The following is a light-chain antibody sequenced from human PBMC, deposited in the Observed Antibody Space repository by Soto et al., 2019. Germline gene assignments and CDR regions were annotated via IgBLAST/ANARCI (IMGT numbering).Light chain of an antibody. J-gene: IGKJ3*01. CDR3: HQYGSSPFT. CDR1: QSVSSSY. CDR2: GAS. Sequence: EIVLTQSPGTLSLSPGERAILSCRASQSVSSSYLAWYQQKPGQAPRLLIYGASSRATGIPDRFSGSGSGTDFTLTISRLEPEDFAVYYCHQYGSSPFTFGPGTKVNIK. V-gene: IGKV3-20*01.